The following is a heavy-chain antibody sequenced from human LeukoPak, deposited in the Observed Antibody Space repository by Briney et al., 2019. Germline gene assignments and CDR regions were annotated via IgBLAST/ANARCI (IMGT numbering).Heavy chain of an antibody. D-gene: IGHD3-9*01. J-gene: IGHJ4*02. V-gene: IGHV4-59*10. CDR2: IYTSGST. CDR1: GGSFSGYY. Sequence: SETLSLTCAVYGGSFSGYYWSWIRQPAGKGLEWIGRIYTSGSTNYNPSLKSRVTISVDTSKNQFSLKLSSVTAADTAVYYCARAILTGYPLRWIMFDYWGQGTLVTVSS. CDR3: ARAILTGYPLRWIMFDY.